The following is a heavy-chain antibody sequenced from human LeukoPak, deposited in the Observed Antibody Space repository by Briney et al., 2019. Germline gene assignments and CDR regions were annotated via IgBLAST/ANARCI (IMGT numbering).Heavy chain of an antibody. CDR3: AKAADYYNTSPADY. CDR2: ISGSGGST. Sequence: GGSLRLSCAASGFTFSTYAMSWVRQAPGKGLEWVSAISGSGGSTYYADSVKGRFTISRDNSKNTLYLQMNSLRAEDTAVYYCAKAADYYNTSPADYWGQGTLVTVSS. J-gene: IGHJ4*02. D-gene: IGHD3-22*01. V-gene: IGHV3-23*01. CDR1: GFTFSTYA.